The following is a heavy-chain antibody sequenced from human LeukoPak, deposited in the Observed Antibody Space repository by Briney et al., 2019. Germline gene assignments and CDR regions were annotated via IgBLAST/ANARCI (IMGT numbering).Heavy chain of an antibody. J-gene: IGHJ4*02. CDR2: IKQDGSEK. D-gene: IGHD6-19*01. CDR1: GFTFSSYG. CDR3: ARDSSSGWPDGDY. Sequence: GGSLRLSCAASGFTFSSYGMHWVRQAPGKGLEWVANIKQDGSEKYYVDSVKGRFTISRDNAKNSLYLQMNSLRAEDTAVYYCARDSSSGWPDGDYWGQGTLVTVSS. V-gene: IGHV3-7*01.